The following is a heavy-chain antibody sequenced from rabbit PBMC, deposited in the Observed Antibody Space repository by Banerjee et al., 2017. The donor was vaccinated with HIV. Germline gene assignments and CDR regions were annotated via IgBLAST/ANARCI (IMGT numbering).Heavy chain of an antibody. CDR3: ARDLPISGGYSFDL. V-gene: IGHV1S45*01. CDR2: IYTGNDNT. CDR1: GFSFSSSYY. D-gene: IGHD1-1*01. J-gene: IGHJ4*01. Sequence: QEQLVESGGGLVQPEGSLTLTCTASGFSFSSSYYMCWVRQAPGKGLEWIACIYTGNDNTYYASWAKGRFTISKTSSTTVTLQMTSLTAADTATYFCARDLPISGGYSFDLWGPGTLVTVS.